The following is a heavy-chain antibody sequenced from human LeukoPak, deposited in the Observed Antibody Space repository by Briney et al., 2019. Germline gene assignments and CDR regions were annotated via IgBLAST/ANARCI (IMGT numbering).Heavy chain of an antibody. CDR2: ISIDGTTT. J-gene: IGHJ5*02. Sequence: GGSLRLSCAASGFTFSSHWMHWLRHAPGKGLAWVSSISIDGTTTNYADSVKGRFTISRDNAKNTLYLQMTSLRAEDTAVYYCARGGTSGWSNWFDPWGQGTLVTVSS. CDR3: ARGGTSGWSNWFDP. V-gene: IGHV3-74*01. D-gene: IGHD6-19*01. CDR1: GFTFSSHW.